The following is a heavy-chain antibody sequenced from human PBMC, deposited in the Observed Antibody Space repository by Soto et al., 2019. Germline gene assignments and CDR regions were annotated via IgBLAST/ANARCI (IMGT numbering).Heavy chain of an antibody. Sequence: EVRLLESGGGLVQLGGSLRLSCVVSGFTFPNHGVTWVRQVPGKGLEWVCGFSGGSGTTHYADRVRGRFTISRDDPRQTVYLQMNSLGADDTAVYYCVRWNGFGDFWGQGTLVTVSS. CDR2: FSGGSGTT. V-gene: IGHV3-23*01. J-gene: IGHJ4*02. CDR1: GFTFPNHG. D-gene: IGHD1-1*01. CDR3: VRWNGFGDF.